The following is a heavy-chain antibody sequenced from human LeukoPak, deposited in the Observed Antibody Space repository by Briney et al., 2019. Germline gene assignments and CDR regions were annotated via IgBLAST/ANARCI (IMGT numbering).Heavy chain of an antibody. CDR3: ARDRVLHYFDY. CDR2: IWYDGSDK. Sequence: GGSLRLSCATSGFTFSSHGMHWVRQAPGQGLEWVAVIWYDGSDKYYADSVKGRFTISRDNSKNTLYLQMTSLRADDTAVYYCARDRVLHYFDYWGQGAPVTVSS. D-gene: IGHD2-15*01. CDR1: GFTFSSHG. V-gene: IGHV3-33*01. J-gene: IGHJ4*02.